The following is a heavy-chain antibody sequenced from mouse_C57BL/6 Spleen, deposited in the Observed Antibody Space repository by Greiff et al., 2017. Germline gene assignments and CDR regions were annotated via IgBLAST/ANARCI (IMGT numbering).Heavy chain of an antibody. Sequence: QVQLQQPGTELVKPGASVKLSCKASGYTFTSYWMHWVKQRPGQGLEWIGNINPSNGGTNYNEKFKGKATLAVDKSSSTAYIQLSSLTSEDSAVYDWAFDSSGIAYWGQGTLVTVSA. CDR2: INPSNGGT. CDR1: GYTFTSYW. CDR3: AFDSSGIAY. J-gene: IGHJ3*01. V-gene: IGHV1-53*01. D-gene: IGHD3-2*02.